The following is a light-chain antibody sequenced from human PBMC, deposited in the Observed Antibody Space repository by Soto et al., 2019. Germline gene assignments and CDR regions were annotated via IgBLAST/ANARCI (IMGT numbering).Light chain of an antibody. V-gene: IGLV2-14*03. J-gene: IGLJ2*01. Sequence: QSALTQTASVSGSPGQSITISCTGTSSDVGAYTFVSWYQQHPGKAPRLMIYDVGSRPSGISNRFSGSKSGNTASPTISGLQAEDEADYYCSSYTTTETPIFGGGTKLTVL. CDR3: SSYTTTETPI. CDR1: SSDVGAYTF. CDR2: DVG.